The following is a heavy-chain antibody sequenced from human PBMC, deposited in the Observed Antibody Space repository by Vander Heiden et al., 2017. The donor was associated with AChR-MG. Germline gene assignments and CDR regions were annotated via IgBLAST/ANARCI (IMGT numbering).Heavy chain of an antibody. V-gene: IGHV4-34*01. J-gene: IGHJ5*02. Sequence: QVQLQQWGAGLLKPSETLSLTCAVHGGSVSGYYWSWIRQPPGKRLEWIGEINHSGSANYNPSLKSRVTISVDTSKNQFTLKLSSVTAADAAVYYCARGVRLRRFDPWGQGTLITVSS. CDR1: GGSVSGYY. CDR2: INHSGSA. CDR3: ARGVRLRRFDP. D-gene: IGHD2-21*02.